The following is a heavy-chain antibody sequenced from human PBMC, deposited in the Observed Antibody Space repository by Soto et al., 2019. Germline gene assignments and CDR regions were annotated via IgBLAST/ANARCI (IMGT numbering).Heavy chain of an antibody. CDR3: ARDEYYDSNNWFDH. CDR2: VYSTGST. CDR1: GGAITAYY. D-gene: IGHD3-22*01. Sequence: LSLTCTVSGGAITAYYWSWIRQPVGEGLQWVGRVYSTGSTNYNPSLRSRVTMSVDTSQNQFFLRLSSVTAADTAVYYCARDEYYDSNNWFDHWGQGILVTVSS. J-gene: IGHJ5*02. V-gene: IGHV4-4*07.